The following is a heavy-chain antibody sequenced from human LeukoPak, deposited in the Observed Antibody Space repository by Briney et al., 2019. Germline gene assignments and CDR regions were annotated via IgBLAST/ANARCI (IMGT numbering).Heavy chain of an antibody. CDR2: IIPIFGTA. Sequence: ASVKVSCKASGGTFSSYAISWVRQAPGQGLEWMGGIIPIFGTANYAQKFQGRVTITADKSTSTAYMELSSLRSEDTAVYYCASRYSGYDYRATRGYYYGMDVWGKGTTVTVSS. CDR1: GGTFSSYA. V-gene: IGHV1-69*06. J-gene: IGHJ6*04. CDR3: ASRYSGYDYRATRGYYYGMDV. D-gene: IGHD5-12*01.